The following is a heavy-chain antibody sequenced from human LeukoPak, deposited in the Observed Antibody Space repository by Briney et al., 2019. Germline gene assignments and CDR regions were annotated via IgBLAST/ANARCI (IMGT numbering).Heavy chain of an antibody. CDR3: ARGPTGYYGMYYFGY. D-gene: IGHD3-9*01. CDR1: GFTFSSYE. J-gene: IGHJ4*02. CDR2: ISSSGSTI. Sequence: PGGSLRLSCAASGFTFSSYEMNWVRQAPGKGLEWVSYISSSGSTIYYADSVKGRFTISRDNAKNSLYLQMNSLRAEDTALYYCARGPTGYYGMYYFGYWGQGTLVTVSS. V-gene: IGHV3-48*03.